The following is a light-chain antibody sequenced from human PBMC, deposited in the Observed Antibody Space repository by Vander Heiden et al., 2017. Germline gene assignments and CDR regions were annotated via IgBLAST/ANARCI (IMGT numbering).Light chain of an antibody. CDR1: QSVSSY. V-gene: IGKV3-11*01. CDR2: DVS. Sequence: EIVLTQSPATLSLSPGQRATLPCRASQSVSSYFAWYQQKPGQAPRLLIYDVSNRAPGIPARFSGSGSGTDFTLTISSLEPEDFAVYYCQQRTNWPPTFGQGTRLEIK. CDR3: QQRTNWPPT. J-gene: IGKJ5*01.